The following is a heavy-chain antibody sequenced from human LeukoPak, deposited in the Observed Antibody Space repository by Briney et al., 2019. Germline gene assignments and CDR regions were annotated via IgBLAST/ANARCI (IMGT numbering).Heavy chain of an antibody. CDR2: SSAGNGKT. CDR3: AREGDQWELGY. J-gene: IGHJ4*02. V-gene: IGHV1-3*02. CDR1: GYTFSSYA. D-gene: IGHD1-26*01. Sequence: ASVKVSRKASGYTFSSYAMHWVRQAPGQRPEWMGRSSAGNGKTKYSQEFQGRVTITRDTSASTAYMELSSLRSEDMAVYYCAREGDQWELGYWGQGTLVTVSS.